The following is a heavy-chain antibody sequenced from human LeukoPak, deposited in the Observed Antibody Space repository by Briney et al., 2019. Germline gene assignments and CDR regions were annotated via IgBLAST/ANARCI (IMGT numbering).Heavy chain of an antibody. V-gene: IGHV3-21*06. Sequence: GGSLRLSCTTSGLTFSTSGSNWVRQAPGKGLEWVASIGPTGFDRYHADSIKGRFTISRDNANNFLYLQMDSLRAEDTAVYYCATETNGRHYDYWGQGTLLTVSS. CDR2: IGPTGFDR. D-gene: IGHD1-14*01. CDR3: ATETNGRHYDY. CDR1: GLTFSTSG. J-gene: IGHJ4*02.